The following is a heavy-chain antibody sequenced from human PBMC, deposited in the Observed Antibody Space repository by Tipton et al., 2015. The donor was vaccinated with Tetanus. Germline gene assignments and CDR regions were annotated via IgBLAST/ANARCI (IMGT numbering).Heavy chain of an antibody. CDR3: ARAHCTDGVCNFDF. V-gene: IGHV5-51*01. D-gene: IGHD2-8*01. J-gene: IGHJ4*02. Sequence: QLVQSGGEVKKPGESLKISCKGSGYIFNNYWIGWVRQKPGKGLEWMGIIYPGDSDTRYSPSFQGQVTISVDKSINTAYLQWSSLKALDTSMFYCARAHCTDGVCNFDFWGQGALVTVAS. CDR1: GYIFNNYW. CDR2: IYPGDSDT.